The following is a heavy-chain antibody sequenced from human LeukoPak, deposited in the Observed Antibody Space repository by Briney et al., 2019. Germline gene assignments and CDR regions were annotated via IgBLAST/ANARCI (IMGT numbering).Heavy chain of an antibody. Sequence: GGSLRLSCAASGFTFSSYSMNWVRQAPGKGLEWVSSISSSSGYIYYADSVKGRFTISRDNAKNSLYLQMNSLRAEDTAVYYCARIASYQLLLFDYWGQGTLVTVSS. J-gene: IGHJ4*02. D-gene: IGHD2-2*01. CDR2: ISSSSGYI. CDR1: GFTFSSYS. CDR3: ARIASYQLLLFDY. V-gene: IGHV3-21*01.